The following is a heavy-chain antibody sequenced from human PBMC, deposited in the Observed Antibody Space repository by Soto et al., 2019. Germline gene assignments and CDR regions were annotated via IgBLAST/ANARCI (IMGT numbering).Heavy chain of an antibody. CDR3: AKQYCSGGYCHKYYFDY. J-gene: IGHJ4*02. CDR2: IYYSGST. V-gene: IGHV4-59*01. CDR1: GGSISSYY. Sequence: PSETLSLTCTVSGGSISSYYWSWIRQPPGKGLEWIGYIYYSGSTNYNPSLKSRVTISVDTSKNQFSLKLSSVTAADTAVYYCAKQYCSGGYCHKYYFDYWGQGALVTVSS. D-gene: IGHD2-15*01.